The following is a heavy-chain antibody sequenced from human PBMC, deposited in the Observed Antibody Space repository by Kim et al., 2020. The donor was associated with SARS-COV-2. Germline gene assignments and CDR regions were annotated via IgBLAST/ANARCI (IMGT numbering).Heavy chain of an antibody. J-gene: IGHJ5*02. CDR3: ARSGHDYGDYGEGVWFDP. CDR1: GYTFTSYG. V-gene: IGHV1-18*01. D-gene: IGHD4-17*01. Sequence: ASVKVSCKASGYTFTSYGISWVRQAPGQGLEWMGWISAYNGNTNYAQKLQGRVTMTTDTSTSTAYMELRSLRSDDTAVYYCARSGHDYGDYGEGVWFDPWGQGTLVTVSS. CDR2: ISAYNGNT.